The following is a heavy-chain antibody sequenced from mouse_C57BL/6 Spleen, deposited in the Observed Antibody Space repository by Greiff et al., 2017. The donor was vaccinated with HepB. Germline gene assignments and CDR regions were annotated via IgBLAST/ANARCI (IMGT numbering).Heavy chain of an antibody. CDR1: GYTFTSYW. J-gene: IGHJ2*01. CDR3: AKTYGYGSTFDY. CDR2: IDPSESET. D-gene: IGHD1-1*01. Sequence: QVQLQQPGAELVRPGSSVKLSCKASGYTFTSYWMHWVKQRPIQGLEWIGNIDPSESETHYNQKFKDKATLTVDKSSSTAYMQLSSLTSEDSAVYYCAKTYGYGSTFDYWGQGTTLTVSS. V-gene: IGHV1-52*01.